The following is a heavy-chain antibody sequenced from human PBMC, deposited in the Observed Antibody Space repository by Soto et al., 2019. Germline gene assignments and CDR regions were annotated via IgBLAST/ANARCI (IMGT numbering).Heavy chain of an antibody. Sequence: ASETLSLTCAISGAPISWGDYSRNWIRQPPGKGLEWIGYIFHVGSTYYKASLRSRVTISVDRSRTQFPLKMSSVTAADTAVEYCARVRVVVPAVFMLICLSHWG. V-gene: IGHV4-30-2*01. J-gene: IGHJ1*01. CDR2: IFHVGST. CDR1: GAPISWGDYS. D-gene: IGHD2-2*01. CDR3: ARVRVVVPAVFMLICLSH.